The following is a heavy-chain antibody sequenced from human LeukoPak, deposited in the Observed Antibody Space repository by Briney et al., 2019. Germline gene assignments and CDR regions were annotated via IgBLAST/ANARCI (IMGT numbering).Heavy chain of an antibody. CDR1: GFTFTTYD. CDR2: LRNDGRSK. CDR3: ARDVTVTSEYYYYYYMDV. Sequence: GGSLRLSCAASGFTFTTYDIHCVRQAPGKGLEWVAFLRNDGRSKYYADSVKGRFAISTDNSKNTLYLQMNSLRPEDTAVYYCARDVTVTSEYYYYYYMDVWGKGTTVTVSS. J-gene: IGHJ6*03. D-gene: IGHD4-17*01. V-gene: IGHV3-30*02.